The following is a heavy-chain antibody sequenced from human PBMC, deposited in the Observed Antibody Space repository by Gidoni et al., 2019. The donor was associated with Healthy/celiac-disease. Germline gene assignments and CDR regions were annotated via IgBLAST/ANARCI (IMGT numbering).Heavy chain of an antibody. J-gene: IGHJ5*02. CDR3: ARGNAVTTGNWFDP. CDR2: IYYSGST. V-gene: IGHV4-31*03. Sequence: QVQLQESGPGLVTPSQTLSLTCTVSGGSISSGGYYWSWIRQHPGKGLEWIGYIYYSGSTYYNPSLKSRVTISVDTSKNQFSLKLSSVTAADTAVYYCARGNAVTTGNWFDPWGQGTLVTVSS. D-gene: IGHD4-17*01. CDR1: GGSISSGGYY.